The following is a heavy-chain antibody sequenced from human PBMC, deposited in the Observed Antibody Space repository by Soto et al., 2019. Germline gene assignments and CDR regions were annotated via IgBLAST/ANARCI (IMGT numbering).Heavy chain of an antibody. CDR2: VSGGGGST. CDR1: GFTFSTFG. Sequence: GGSLRLSCAASGFTFSTFGMSWVRQPPGKGLQWVSTVSGGGGSTHYADSVKGRFTISRDNSKNTLYLQMNSLRVEDTAVYYCAKDRTSRINWYAGDFWGRGTLVTVSS. D-gene: IGHD6-13*01. CDR3: AKDRTSRINWYAGDF. J-gene: IGHJ4*02. V-gene: IGHV3-23*01.